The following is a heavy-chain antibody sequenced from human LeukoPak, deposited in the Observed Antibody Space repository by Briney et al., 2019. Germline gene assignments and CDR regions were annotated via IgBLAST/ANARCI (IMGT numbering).Heavy chain of an antibody. D-gene: IGHD1-26*01. CDR3: AKDRPPGGSPTMDY. Sequence: GGSLRLSCAASGITFSDYAMSWVRQAPGKGLEWVSVISDSGGDKQYADSVKGRFTISRDNSKNTVYLQMNSLRAEDTAVHYCAKDRPPGGSPTMDYWGQGTLVTVSS. J-gene: IGHJ4*02. CDR2: ISDSGGDK. V-gene: IGHV3-23*01. CDR1: GITFSDYA.